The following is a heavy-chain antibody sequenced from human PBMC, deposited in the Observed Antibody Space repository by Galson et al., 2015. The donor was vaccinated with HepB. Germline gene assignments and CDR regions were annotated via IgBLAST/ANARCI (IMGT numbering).Heavy chain of an antibody. Sequence: LSLTCTVSGGSISSGNYYWSWIRQPPGKGLEWIGYIYYSGSTYYNPSLKSRVTISVDTSKNQFSLKLSSVTAADTAVYYCLRDDILTNPLGYGMDVWGQGTTVTVSS. CDR1: GGSISSGNYY. D-gene: IGHD3-9*01. V-gene: IGHV4-30-4*01. CDR3: LRDDILTNPLGYGMDV. J-gene: IGHJ6*02. CDR2: IYYSGST.